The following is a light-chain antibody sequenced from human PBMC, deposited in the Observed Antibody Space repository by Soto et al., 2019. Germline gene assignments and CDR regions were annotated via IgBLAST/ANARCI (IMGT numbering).Light chain of an antibody. CDR1: QRLSSSY. CDR3: QQYAMSPWT. V-gene: IGKV3D-20*01. J-gene: IGKJ1*01. CDR2: DAS. Sequence: EIVLTQSPATLSLSPGERATLSCGASQRLSSSYLAWYQQRPGLAPRLLIYDASSRATGIPERFSGSESGTDFTLTISRLEPEDVAVYYCQQYAMSPWTFGQGTKVDIK.